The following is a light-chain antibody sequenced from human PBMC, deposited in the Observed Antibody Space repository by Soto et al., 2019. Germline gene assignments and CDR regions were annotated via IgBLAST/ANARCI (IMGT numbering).Light chain of an antibody. CDR2: DVS. V-gene: IGKV3-11*01. Sequence: THSPAAVSVSTLERVTLSCSASQDIRSSLAWYQQKPGQAPRLLIYDVSNRATDIPARFSGSGSGTDFTLTISSLEPEDLAVYFCQQRSYWPITFGQGTRLEIK. CDR3: QQRSYWPIT. CDR1: QDIRSS. J-gene: IGKJ5*01.